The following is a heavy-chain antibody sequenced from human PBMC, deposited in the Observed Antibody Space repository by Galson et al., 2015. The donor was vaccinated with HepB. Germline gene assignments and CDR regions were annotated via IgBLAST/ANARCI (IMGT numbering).Heavy chain of an antibody. Sequence: SLRLSCAASGFTFSNAWMNWVRQAPGKGLEWVGRIKSKTDGGTTDYAAPVKGRFTISRDDSKNTLYLQMNSLKTEDTAVYYCTTWHVKQWLEYFQHWGQGTLVTVSS. V-gene: IGHV3-15*07. D-gene: IGHD6-19*01. J-gene: IGHJ1*01. CDR2: IKSKTDGGTT. CDR1: GFTFSNAW. CDR3: TTWHVKQWLEYFQH.